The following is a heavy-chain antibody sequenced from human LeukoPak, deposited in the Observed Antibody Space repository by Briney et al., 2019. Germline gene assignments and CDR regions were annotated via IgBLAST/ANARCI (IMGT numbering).Heavy chain of an antibody. V-gene: IGHV1-2*06. D-gene: IGHD6-13*01. Sequence: PRASVKVSCKASGYTFTGYYMHWVRQAPGQGLEWMGRINPNSGGTNYAQKFQGRVTMTRDTSISTAYMELSRLRSDDTAVYYCARGSSIIAAAGTLGYWGQGTLVTVSS. CDR1: GYTFTGYY. CDR2: INPNSGGT. CDR3: ARGSSIIAAAGTLGY. J-gene: IGHJ4*02.